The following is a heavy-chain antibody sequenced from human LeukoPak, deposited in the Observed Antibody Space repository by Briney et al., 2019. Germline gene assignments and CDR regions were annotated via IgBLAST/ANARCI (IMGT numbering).Heavy chain of an antibody. CDR1: GFTFSSYW. V-gene: IGHV3-74*01. D-gene: IGHD3-22*01. CDR2: INSDGSST. J-gene: IGHJ5*02. Sequence: HPGGSLRLSCAASGFTFSSYWMHWVRQAPGKGLVWVSCINSDGSSTGYADSVKGRFTISRDNAKNTLYLQMTSLRAEDTAVYYCARDLRKYYYDSSGHDNWFDPWGQGTLVTVSS. CDR3: ARDLRKYYYDSSGHDNWFDP.